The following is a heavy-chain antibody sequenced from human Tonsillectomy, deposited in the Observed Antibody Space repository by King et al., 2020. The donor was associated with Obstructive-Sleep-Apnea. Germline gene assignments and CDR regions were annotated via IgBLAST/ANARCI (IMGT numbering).Heavy chain of an antibody. J-gene: IGHJ4*02. CDR2: IIPISGIG. V-gene: IGHV1-69*17. CDR3: ARGYYDSGGYYNFDY. CDR1: GGTFSSYA. D-gene: IGHD3-22*01. Sequence: QLVQSGAEVKKPGSSVKVSCKASGGTFSSYAIIWVRQAPGQRLEGVGGIIPISGIGNYAQNFPGRVTITADKSTSTAYMELSSLRSEDTAVYYCARGYYDSGGYYNFDYWGQGTLVTVSS.